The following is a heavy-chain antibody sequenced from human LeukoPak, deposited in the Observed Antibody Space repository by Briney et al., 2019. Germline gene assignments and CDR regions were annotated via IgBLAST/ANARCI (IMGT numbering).Heavy chain of an antibody. V-gene: IGHV3-74*01. CDR1: GFTFSSYA. J-gene: IGHJ3*02. CDR3: AKKWSGDYASSGVNDAFDI. D-gene: IGHD3-22*01. CDR2: INNDGSST. Sequence: PGGSLRLSCAASGFTFSSYAMSWVRQAPGKGLVWVSRINNDGSSTSYADSVKGRFTISRDNSKNTLYLQMSSLRAEDTAVYYCAKKWSGDYASSGVNDAFDIWGQGTMVTVSS.